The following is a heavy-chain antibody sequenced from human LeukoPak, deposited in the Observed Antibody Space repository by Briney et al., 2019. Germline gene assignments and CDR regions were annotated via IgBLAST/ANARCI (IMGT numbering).Heavy chain of an antibody. CDR2: ISYDGVNK. Sequence: GKSLRLSCAASGFTFSNYGMHWVRQAPGKGLEWVALISYDGVNKYYADSVKGRFSISRDNSKNTLYLRMNSLRVEDTALYYCAKLRELVTYYYYYGLDVWGQGTTVTVSS. D-gene: IGHD1-1*01. V-gene: IGHV3-30*18. CDR1: GFTFSNYG. CDR3: AKLRELVTYYYYYGLDV. J-gene: IGHJ6*02.